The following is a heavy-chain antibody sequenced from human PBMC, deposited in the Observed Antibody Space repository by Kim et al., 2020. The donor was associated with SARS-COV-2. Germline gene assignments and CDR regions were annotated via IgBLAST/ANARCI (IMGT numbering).Heavy chain of an antibody. D-gene: IGHD3-10*01. CDR3: ARRGYYGSGSPFDY. Sequence: NPSLKSRVTISVDTSKNQFSLKLSSVTAADTAVYYCARRGYYGSGSPFDYWGQGTLVTVSS. V-gene: IGHV4-59*08. J-gene: IGHJ4*02.